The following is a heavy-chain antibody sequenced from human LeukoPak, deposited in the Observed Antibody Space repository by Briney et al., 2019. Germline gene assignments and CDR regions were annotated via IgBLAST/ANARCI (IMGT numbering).Heavy chain of an antibody. J-gene: IGHJ5*02. D-gene: IGHD2-2*01. V-gene: IGHV4-34*01. CDR2: INHSGST. CDR1: CGSFRGYY. CDR3: ARPNCSSTSCPFDP. Sequence: PSETLSLTCAVYCGSFRGYYWSWIRHPPGKGLEWLGEINHSGSTNYNPSLKSRVTISVDTSKNQFSLKLSSVAAADTAVYYCARPNCSSTSCPFDPWGQGTVVTVSS.